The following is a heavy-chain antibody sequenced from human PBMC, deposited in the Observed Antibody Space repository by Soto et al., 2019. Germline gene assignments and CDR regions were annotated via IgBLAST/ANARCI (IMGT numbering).Heavy chain of an antibody. Sequence: SETLSLTCTVSGGSISSYYWSWIRQPPGKGLEWIGYIYYSGSTNYNPSLKSRVTISVDTSKNQFSLKLSSVTAADTAVYYCARHPDYDILTGFDYWGQGTLVTVSS. CDR1: GGSISSYY. CDR2: IYYSGST. V-gene: IGHV4-59*08. J-gene: IGHJ4*02. D-gene: IGHD3-9*01. CDR3: ARHPDYDILTGFDY.